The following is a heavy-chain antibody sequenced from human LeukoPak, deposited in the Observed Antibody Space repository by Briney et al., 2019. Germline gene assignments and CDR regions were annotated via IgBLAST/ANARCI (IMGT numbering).Heavy chain of an antibody. Sequence: GGSLRLSCAASRYPFSSYAMSLVRQDPGEGLEWASVISSSGDTTYYADSVKGRFTISRDEFKNTLYLQMNSLRAEDTAVYYCAKSDYYDSSGHASSFDYWGQGSLVTVSS. CDR1: RYPFSSYA. CDR2: ISSSGDTT. CDR3: AKSDYYDSSGHASSFDY. J-gene: IGHJ4*02. D-gene: IGHD3-22*01. V-gene: IGHV3-23*01.